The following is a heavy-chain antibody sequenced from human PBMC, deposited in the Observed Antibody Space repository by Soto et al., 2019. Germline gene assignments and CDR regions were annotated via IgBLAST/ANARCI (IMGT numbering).Heavy chain of an antibody. J-gene: IGHJ6*02. CDR3: ARGLKGGLLYSGMDV. CDR1: GGTFSSYA. CDR2: IIPIFGTA. V-gene: IGHV1-69*01. D-gene: IGHD1-26*01. Sequence: QVQLVQSGAEVKKPGSSVKVSCKASGGTFSSYAISWVRQAPGQGLEWMGGIIPIFGTANYAQKFQGRVTLTADESTSTAYMELSSLRCEDTAVYYCARGLKGGLLYSGMDVLGQGPKVTVSS.